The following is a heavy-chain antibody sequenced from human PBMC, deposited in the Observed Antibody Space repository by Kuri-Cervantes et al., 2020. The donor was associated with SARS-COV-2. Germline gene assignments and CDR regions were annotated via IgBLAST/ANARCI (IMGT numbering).Heavy chain of an antibody. CDR2: IKQDGSEK. Sequence: LSLTCAASGFTFSSYWMSWVRQAPGKGLEWVANIKQDGSEKYYVDSVKGRFTISRDDAKNSLYLQMNSLRAGDTAVYYCARSRSGGGGKQWLLADDAFDIWGQGTMVTVSS. CDR1: GFTFSSYW. J-gene: IGHJ3*02. V-gene: IGHV3-7*02. CDR3: ARSRSGGGGKQWLLADDAFDI. D-gene: IGHD6-19*01.